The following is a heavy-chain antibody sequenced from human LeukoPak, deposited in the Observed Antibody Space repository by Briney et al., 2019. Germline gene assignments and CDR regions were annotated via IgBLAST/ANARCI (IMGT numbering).Heavy chain of an antibody. D-gene: IGHD3-22*01. J-gene: IGHJ6*03. CDR2: INWNGGST. CDR3: ARDMPDSSGYSINYMDV. CDR1: GFTFDDHG. V-gene: IGHV3-20*04. Sequence: GGSLRLSCAASGFTFDDHGMSWVRQAPGKGLEWVSGINWNGGSTGYADSVKGRFTISRDNAKNSLYLQMNSLRAEDTALYYCARDMPDSSGYSINYMDVWGKGTTVTVSS.